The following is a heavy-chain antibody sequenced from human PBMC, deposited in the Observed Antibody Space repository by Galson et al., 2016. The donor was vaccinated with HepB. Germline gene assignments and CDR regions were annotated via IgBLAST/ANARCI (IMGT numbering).Heavy chain of an antibody. CDR2: ISSRSSAI. J-gene: IGHJ4*02. CDR1: GFTFSSYS. CDR3: AREGEYCSGGTCYPDY. Sequence: SLRLSCAASGFTFSSYSMNWVRQAPGKGLEWVSYISSRSSAIYYADSVKGRFTISRDNAKNSLYLQMNSLRAEDTAVYYCAREGEYCSGGTCYPDYWGQGTLVTVSS. V-gene: IGHV3-48*04. D-gene: IGHD2-15*01.